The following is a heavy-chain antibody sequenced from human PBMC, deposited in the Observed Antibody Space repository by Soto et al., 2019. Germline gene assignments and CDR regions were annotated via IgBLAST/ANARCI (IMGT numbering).Heavy chain of an antibody. CDR2: IHHSGST. J-gene: IGHJ4*02. CDR3: ARGPSPFLMGDY. CDR1: GGSITSNNW. V-gene: IGHV4-4*02. Sequence: SETLSLTCAVSGGSITSNNWWSWVRQPPGMGLEWIGEIHHSGSTNYNPSLKSRGTISVDKSKNQFSLTLSSVTAADTAVYYCARGPSPFLMGDYWGQGTLVTVSS. D-gene: IGHD3-3*01.